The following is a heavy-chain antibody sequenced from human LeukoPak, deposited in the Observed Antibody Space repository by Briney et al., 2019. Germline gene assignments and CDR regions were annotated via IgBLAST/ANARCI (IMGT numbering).Heavy chain of an antibody. CDR1: GGTFSSYA. J-gene: IGHJ6*02. CDR3: AREGYSYGSSYYYYYGMDV. V-gene: IGHV1-69*04. Sequence: ASVEVSCKASGGTFSSYAISWVRQAPGQGLEWMGRIIPILGIANYAQKFQGRVTITADKSTSTAYMELSSLRSEDMAVYYCAREGYSYGSSYYYYYGMDVWGQGTTVTVSS. CDR2: IIPILGIA. D-gene: IGHD5-18*01.